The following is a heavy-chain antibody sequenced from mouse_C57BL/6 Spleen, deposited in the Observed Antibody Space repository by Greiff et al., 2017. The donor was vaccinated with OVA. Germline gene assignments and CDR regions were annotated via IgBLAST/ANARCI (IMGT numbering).Heavy chain of an antibody. CDR2: ISSGGDYI. CDR3: TRDQRTGTGFDY. CDR1: GFTFSSYA. Sequence: EVKLVESGEGLVKPGGSLKHSCAASGFTFSSYAMSWVRQTPEKRLEWVAYISSGGDYIYYADTVKGRVTISRDNARNTLDLQMSSLKSEDTAMYYCTRDQRTGTGFDYWGQGTTLTVSS. D-gene: IGHD4-1*01. V-gene: IGHV5-9-1*02. J-gene: IGHJ2*01.